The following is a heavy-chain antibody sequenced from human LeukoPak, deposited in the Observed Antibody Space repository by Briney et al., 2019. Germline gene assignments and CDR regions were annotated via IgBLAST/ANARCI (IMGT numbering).Heavy chain of an antibody. CDR2: IYHSGST. CDR1: GGSISSGGYY. D-gene: IGHD6-6*01. J-gene: IGHJ4*02. V-gene: IGHV4-30-2*01. CDR3: ARDIPPHLEYSSSGFDY. Sequence: SETLSLTCTVSGGSISSGGYYWSWIRQPPGKGLEWIGYIYHSGSTYYNPSLKSRVTISVDRSKNQFSLKLSSVTAADTAVYYCARDIPPHLEYSSSGFDYWGQGTLVTVSS.